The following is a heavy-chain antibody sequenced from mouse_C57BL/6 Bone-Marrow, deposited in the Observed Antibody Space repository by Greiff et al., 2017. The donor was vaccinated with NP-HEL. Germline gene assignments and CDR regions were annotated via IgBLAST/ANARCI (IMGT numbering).Heavy chain of an antibody. CDR1: GFNIKDDY. J-gene: IGHJ2*01. CDR3: ATGYYYYGSSYFDY. V-gene: IGHV14-4*01. CDR2: IDPENGDT. D-gene: IGHD1-1*01. Sequence: VQLKESGAELVRPGASVKLSCTASGFNIKDDYMHWVKQRPEQGLEWIGWIDPENGDTEYASKFQGKATITVDTSSNTAYLQLSSLTSEDTAVYYCATGYYYYGSSYFDYWGQGTTLTVSS.